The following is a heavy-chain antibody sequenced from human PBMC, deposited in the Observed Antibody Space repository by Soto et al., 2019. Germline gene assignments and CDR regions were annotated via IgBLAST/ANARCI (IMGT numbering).Heavy chain of an antibody. CDR3: ARGSPSPPYSSGWYDYYYMDV. V-gene: IGHV3-13*01. J-gene: IGHJ6*03. CDR2: IGTAGDT. D-gene: IGHD6-19*01. CDR1: GFTFSSYD. Sequence: GGSLRLSCAASGFTFSSYDMHWVRQATGKGLEWVSAIGTAGDTYYPGSVKGRFTISRENAKNSLYLQMNSLRAGDTAVYYCARGSPSPPYSSGWYDYYYMDVWGKGTTVTVSS.